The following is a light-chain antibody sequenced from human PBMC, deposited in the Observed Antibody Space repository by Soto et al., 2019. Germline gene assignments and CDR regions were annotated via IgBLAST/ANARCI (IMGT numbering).Light chain of an antibody. CDR2: DAS. J-gene: IGKJ4*01. CDR1: QGISSA. V-gene: IGKV1-13*02. Sequence: AIQLTQSPSSLSASVGDRVTITCRASQGISSALAWYQQKPGKAPKLLIYDASSLESGVPSRFSGSGSGTDFTLTISSLQAEDFATYYCQQFNSYHSFGGGTKVEIK. CDR3: QQFNSYHS.